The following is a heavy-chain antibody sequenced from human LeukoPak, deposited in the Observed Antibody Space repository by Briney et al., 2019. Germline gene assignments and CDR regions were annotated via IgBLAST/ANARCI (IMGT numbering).Heavy chain of an antibody. CDR2: IWYDASNK. CDR1: GFTFSSFG. V-gene: IGHV3-33*01. J-gene: IGHJ4*02. CDR3: VRGVGVSRFNYLDS. Sequence: GGSLRLSCAASGFTFSSFGMHWVRQAPGKGLEWVAVIWYDASNKYYADSVKGRFTISRDNSKNTLYLQVNSLRDDDTAVYYCVRGVGVSRFNYLDSWGQGTLVIVSS. D-gene: IGHD6-13*01.